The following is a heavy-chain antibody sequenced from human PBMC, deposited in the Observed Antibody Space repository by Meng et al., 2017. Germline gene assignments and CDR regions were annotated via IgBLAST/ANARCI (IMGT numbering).Heavy chain of an antibody. CDR3: ARPCHYYDSSGYYYGY. D-gene: IGHD3-22*01. V-gene: IGHV3-7*01. Sequence: GGSLRLSCAASGFTFSSYAMSWVRQAPGKGLEWVANIKQDGSEKYYVDSVKGRFTISRDNAKNSLYLQMNSLRAEDTAVYYCARPCHYYDSSGYYYGYWGQGTLVTVSS. CDR1: GFTFSSYA. CDR2: IKQDGSEK. J-gene: IGHJ4*02.